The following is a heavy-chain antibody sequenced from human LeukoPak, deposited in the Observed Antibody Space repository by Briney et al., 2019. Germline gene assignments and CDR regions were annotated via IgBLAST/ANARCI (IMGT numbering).Heavy chain of an antibody. CDR2: IRFDGSEK. CDR1: GSTFNTYG. CDR3: AKEWNNWNYENWFDS. Sequence: GGSLRLSCAASGSTFNTYGMHWVRQAPGKGLEWVAFIRFDGSEKYYADSVKGRFTISRDTSKSTLYLQMNSLRGEDTAVYYCAKEWNNWNYENWFDSWGQGTLVTVSS. D-gene: IGHD1-7*01. V-gene: IGHV3-30*02. J-gene: IGHJ5*01.